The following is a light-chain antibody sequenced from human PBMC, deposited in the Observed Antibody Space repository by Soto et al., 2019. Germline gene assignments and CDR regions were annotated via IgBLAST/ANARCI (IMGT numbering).Light chain of an antibody. CDR2: GAS. CDR1: QDIRTL. Sequence: DVQITQSPSSLSASVGDKVTITCRASQDIRTLLAWYQQRPGKVPKVLIYGASTLQSGVPSRFSGSGSGTDFTLTISSLQPEDVATYYCHNYNSAPPAGAFGGGTKVDLK. CDR3: HNYNSAPPAGA. J-gene: IGKJ4*01. V-gene: IGKV1-27*01.